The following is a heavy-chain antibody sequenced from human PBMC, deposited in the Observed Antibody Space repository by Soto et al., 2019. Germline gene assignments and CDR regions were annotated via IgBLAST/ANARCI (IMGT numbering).Heavy chain of an antibody. D-gene: IGHD3-16*02. V-gene: IGHV4-31*03. J-gene: IGHJ4*02. CDR3: ARYRFSGNKWSKFDY. CDR1: GVTVSSDAYY. Sequence: QVQLLQSGPGLVKPSQTLSLTCTVSGVTVSSDAYYWSWIRQKPGKGLEWIGNIYHTGSTYYSPSLKSRVAISLDTSKNQFSLALTSVTAADTAVYYCARYRFSGNKWSKFDYWGQGTLVTVSS. CDR2: IYHTGST.